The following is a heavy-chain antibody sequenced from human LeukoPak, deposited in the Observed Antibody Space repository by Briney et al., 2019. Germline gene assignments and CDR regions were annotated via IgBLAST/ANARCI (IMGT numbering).Heavy chain of an antibody. J-gene: IGHJ4*02. CDR2: IYTTGST. CDR3: ATMNWNDGGYYFDY. CDR1: GGSISSGGYH. Sequence: PSETLSLTCTVSGGSISSGGYHWSWIRQPAGKGLEWIGRIYTTGSTNYNPSLKSRVTVSVDTSKNQFSLKLSSVTAADTAVYYCATMNWNDGGYYFDYWGQGTLATVSS. V-gene: IGHV4-61*02. D-gene: IGHD1-1*01.